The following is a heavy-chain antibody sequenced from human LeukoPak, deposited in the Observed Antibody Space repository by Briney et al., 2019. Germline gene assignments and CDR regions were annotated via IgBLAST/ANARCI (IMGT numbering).Heavy chain of an antibody. D-gene: IGHD1-26*01. J-gene: IGHJ4*02. V-gene: IGHV3-11*01. CDR3: AKDLLDNRYSGSYYTGLTIDY. Sequence: PGGSLRLSCAASGFTFSDYYMSWFRQAPGKGLEWVSVKGRFTISRDNAENSLYLQMNSLRAEDTAVYYCAKDLLDNRYSGSYYTGLTIDYWGQGTLVTVSS. CDR1: GFTFSDYY.